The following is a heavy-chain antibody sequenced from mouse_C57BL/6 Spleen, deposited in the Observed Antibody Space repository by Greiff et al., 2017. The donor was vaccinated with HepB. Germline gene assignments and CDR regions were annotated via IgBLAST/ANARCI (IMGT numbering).Heavy chain of an antibody. J-gene: IGHJ1*03. V-gene: IGHV3-6*01. CDR2: ISYDGSN. Sequence: EVKLQESGPGLVKPSQSLSLTCSVTGYSITSGYYWNWIRQFPGNKLEWMGYISYDGSNNYNPSFKNRISITRDTSKNQFFLKLNSVTTEDTATYYCARARYGNYYWYFDVWGTGATVTVSS. CDR3: ARARYGNYYWYFDV. D-gene: IGHD2-1*01. CDR1: GYSITSGYY.